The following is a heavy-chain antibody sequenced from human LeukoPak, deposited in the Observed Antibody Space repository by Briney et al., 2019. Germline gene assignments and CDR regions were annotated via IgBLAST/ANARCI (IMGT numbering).Heavy chain of an antibody. Sequence: GASVKVSCKASGGTFSSYAISWVRQAPGQGLEWMGRIIPIFGTANYAQKFQGRVTITADKSTSTAYMELSSLRSEDTAVYYCARSDCSGGSCYSPRAGYCYFDYWGQGTLVTVSS. J-gene: IGHJ4*02. D-gene: IGHD2-15*01. CDR2: IIPIFGTA. CDR3: ARSDCSGGSCYSPRAGYCYFDY. CDR1: GGTFSSYA. V-gene: IGHV1-69*06.